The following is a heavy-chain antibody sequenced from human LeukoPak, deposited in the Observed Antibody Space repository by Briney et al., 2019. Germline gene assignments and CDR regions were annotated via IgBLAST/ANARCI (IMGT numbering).Heavy chain of an antibody. J-gene: IGHJ6*03. V-gene: IGHV1-8*01. CDR2: MNPNSGNT. CDR1: GYTFTSYD. D-gene: IGHD1-1*01. CDR3: ARSNVDRYYYYYMDV. Sequence: ASVKVSCKASGYTFTSYDINWVRQATGQGLEWMGWMNPNSGNTGYAQKIQGRVTMTRNTSISTAYMELSSLRSEDTAVYYCARSNVDRYYYYYMDVWGKGTTVTVSS.